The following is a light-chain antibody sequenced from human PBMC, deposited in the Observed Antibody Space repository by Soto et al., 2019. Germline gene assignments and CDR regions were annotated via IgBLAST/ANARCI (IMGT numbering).Light chain of an antibody. Sequence: QPVLTQSPSASASLGASVKLTCTLSRGHSSYAIAWHQQQPEKGPRYLMKLNSDGSHSKGDGIPDRVSGSSSGAERYLTISSLQSDDEADYYCQTWGSGIPVVFGGGTKLTVL. CDR3: QTWGSGIPVV. CDR1: RGHSSYA. V-gene: IGLV4-69*01. CDR2: LNSDGSH. J-gene: IGLJ2*01.